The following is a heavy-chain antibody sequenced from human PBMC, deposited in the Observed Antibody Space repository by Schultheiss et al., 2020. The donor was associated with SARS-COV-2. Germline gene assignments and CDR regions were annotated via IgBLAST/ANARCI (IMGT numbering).Heavy chain of an antibody. D-gene: IGHD3-22*01. Sequence: ASVKVSCKASGFTFTSSAVQWVRQATGQGLEWMGWMNPNSGNTGYAQKFQGRVTMTRDTSTSTVYMELSSLRSEDTAVYYCATDRPVYDSSGCMDVWGQGTTVTVSS. J-gene: IGHJ6*02. V-gene: IGHV1-8*02. CDR1: GFTFTSSA. CDR3: ATDRPVYDSSGCMDV. CDR2: MNPNSGNT.